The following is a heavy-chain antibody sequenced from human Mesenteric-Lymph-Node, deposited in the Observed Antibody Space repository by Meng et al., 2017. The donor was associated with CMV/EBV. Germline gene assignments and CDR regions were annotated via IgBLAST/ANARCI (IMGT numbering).Heavy chain of an antibody. CDR2: IYPGDSDT. Sequence: GGSLRLSCKGYGYAFSTHWVAWVRQMPGKGLEWMGIIYPGDSDTRYSPSFQGQVIMSADKSINTAYLQWSSLKASDSAMYYCARALRGSTYGMDVWGQGTTVTVSS. D-gene: IGHD2-2*01. CDR1: GYAFSTHW. V-gene: IGHV5-51*01. J-gene: IGHJ6*02. CDR3: ARALRGSTYGMDV.